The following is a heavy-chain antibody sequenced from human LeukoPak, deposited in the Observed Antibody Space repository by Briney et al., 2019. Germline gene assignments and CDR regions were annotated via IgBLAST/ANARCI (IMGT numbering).Heavy chain of an antibody. J-gene: IGHJ3*02. CDR1: GYTFTGYY. CDR2: INPNSGGT. D-gene: IGHD3-22*01. CDR3: ARRISTITMIVVVIGDDAFDI. Sequence: VASVKVSCKASGYTFTGYYMHWVRQAPGQGLEWMGWINPNSGGTNYAQKFQGRVTMTRDTSISTAYMELSRLRSDDTAVYYCARRISTITMIVVVIGDDAFDIWGQGTMVTVSS. V-gene: IGHV1-2*02.